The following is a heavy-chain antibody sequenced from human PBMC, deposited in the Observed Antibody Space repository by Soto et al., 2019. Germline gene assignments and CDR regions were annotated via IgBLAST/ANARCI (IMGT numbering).Heavy chain of an antibody. D-gene: IGHD6-13*01. CDR2: VYYSGST. CDR1: GGSMNNYY. V-gene: IGHV4-59*01. Sequence: SETLSLTCTVSGGSMNNYYWSGIRQPPGKGLEWLGYVYYSGSTKYNPSLESRVTISVDTSKNQFSLKLISVTAADTAVYYCARVIRSSWYFDFWGQGTQVTVSS. J-gene: IGHJ4*02. CDR3: ARVIRSSWYFDF.